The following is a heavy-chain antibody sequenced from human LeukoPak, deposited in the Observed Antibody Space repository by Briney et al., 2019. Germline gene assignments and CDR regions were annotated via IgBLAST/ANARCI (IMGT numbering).Heavy chain of an antibody. J-gene: IGHJ4*02. Sequence: GGSLRLSCTASGFTFSSYWMTWVRQAPGKGLEWVSLIYSGGSTYYADSVKGRFTISRDNSKNTLYLQMNSLRAEDTAVYYCARCTTGRTFGSLREIKRSREIDYWGQGTLVTVSS. CDR1: GFTFSSYW. D-gene: IGHD1-1*01. V-gene: IGHV3-66*01. CDR3: ARCTTGRTFGSLREIKRSREIDY. CDR2: IYSGGST.